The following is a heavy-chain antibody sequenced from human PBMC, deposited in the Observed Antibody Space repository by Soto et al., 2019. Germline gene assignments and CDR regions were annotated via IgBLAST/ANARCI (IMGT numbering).Heavy chain of an antibody. D-gene: IGHD2-15*01. CDR2: ISAYNGNT. CDR1: GYTFTSYG. V-gene: IGHV1-18*01. J-gene: IGHJ4*02. Sequence: ASVKVSCKASGYTFTSYGISWVRQAPGQGLEWMGWISAYNGNTNYAQKLQGRVTMTTDTSTSTAYMELRSLRSDDTAVYYCARVPGLAGGCSGGSCYMVDYWGQGTLVTVSS. CDR3: ARVPGLAGGCSGGSCYMVDY.